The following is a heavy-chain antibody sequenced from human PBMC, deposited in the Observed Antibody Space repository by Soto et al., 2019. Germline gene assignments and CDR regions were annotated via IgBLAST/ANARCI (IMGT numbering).Heavy chain of an antibody. J-gene: IGHJ6*02. V-gene: IGHV2-26*01. CDR3: ARMNVDSYQFYYAMDV. CDR2: IFSDNER. CDR1: GFSLTTGKMG. D-gene: IGHD4-17*01. Sequence: SGPTLVNPTETLTLTCTVSGFSLTTGKMGVSWIRQPPGKALEWLAHIFSDNERSYSTSLQGRLTISKDTSGSQVALSMTNVDPVDTATYYCARMNVDSYQFYYAMDVWGQGTTVTVSS.